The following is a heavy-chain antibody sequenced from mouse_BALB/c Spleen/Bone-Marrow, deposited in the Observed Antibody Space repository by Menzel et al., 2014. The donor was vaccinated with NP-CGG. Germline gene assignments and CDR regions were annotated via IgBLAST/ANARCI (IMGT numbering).Heavy chain of an antibody. V-gene: IGHV3-8*02. J-gene: IGHJ4*01. CDR1: GDSITSGY. CDR2: ISYSGST. Sequence: EVHLVESGPSLVKPSQTLPLNWSVTGDSITSGYWNWIRKFPGNKLEYMGYISYSGSTYYNPSLKSRISITRDTSKNQYYLQLNSVTTEYTASYCCATGDAMGYWGQGTSVTVSS. D-gene: IGHD4-1*01. CDR3: ATGDAMGY.